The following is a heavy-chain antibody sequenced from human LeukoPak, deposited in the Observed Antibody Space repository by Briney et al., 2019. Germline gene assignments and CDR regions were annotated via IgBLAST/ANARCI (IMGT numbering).Heavy chain of an antibody. CDR3: ARVAPYGDFGLGLC. CDR1: GGTFSTYA. V-gene: IGHV1-69*05. CDR2: FIPIFGTA. J-gene: IGHJ4*02. D-gene: IGHD4-17*01. Sequence: SVKVSCKASGGTFSTYAVSWVRQAPGQGLEWMGGFIPIFGTANYAQKFQGRVTITTDESTSTAYMELSSLRSEDAAVYYCARVAPYGDFGLGLCWGQGTLVTVSS.